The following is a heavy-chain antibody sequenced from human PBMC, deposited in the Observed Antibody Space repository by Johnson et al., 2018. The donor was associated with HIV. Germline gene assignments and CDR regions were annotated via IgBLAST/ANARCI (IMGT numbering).Heavy chain of an antibody. Sequence: SCVASGFTFSRYGMHWVSQAPGKGLEWVAFMRYNGSDEYYADSVKGRFTVSRDNAKNSLYLQTNSLSADDTAVYYCARGLWLTPDVFDFWGQGTMVTVSS. CDR3: ARGLWLTPDVFDF. D-gene: IGHD3-16*01. CDR2: MRYNGSDE. J-gene: IGHJ3*01. V-gene: IGHV3-30*02. CDR1: GFTFSRYG.